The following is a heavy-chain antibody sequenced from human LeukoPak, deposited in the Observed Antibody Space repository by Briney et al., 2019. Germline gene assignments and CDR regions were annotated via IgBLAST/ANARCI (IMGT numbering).Heavy chain of an antibody. V-gene: IGHV3-48*01. CDR3: AREGPATVTTYRRGPHYYYGMDV. CDR2: ISSSSSTI. D-gene: IGHD4-17*01. CDR1: GFTFSSYS. Sequence: GGSLRLSCAASGFTFSSYSMNWVRQAPGKGLEWVSYISSSSSTIYYADSVKGRFTISRDNAKNSLYLQMNSLRAEDTAVYYCAREGPATVTTYRRGPHYYYGMDVWGQGTTVTVSS. J-gene: IGHJ6*02.